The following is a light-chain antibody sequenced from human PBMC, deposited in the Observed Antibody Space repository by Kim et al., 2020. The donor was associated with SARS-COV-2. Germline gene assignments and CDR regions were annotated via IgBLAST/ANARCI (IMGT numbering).Light chain of an antibody. CDR3: QQYGNSPYT. CDR1: RAILNTS. J-gene: IGKJ5*01. V-gene: IGKV3-20*01. Sequence: PPGESATLSCRASRAILNTSLGWFPQKPGQAPRLLIYGASNRATGIPDRFSGSGSLTDFTLTINRLEPEDFAVYYCQQYGNSPYTFGEGTRLEIK. CDR2: GAS.